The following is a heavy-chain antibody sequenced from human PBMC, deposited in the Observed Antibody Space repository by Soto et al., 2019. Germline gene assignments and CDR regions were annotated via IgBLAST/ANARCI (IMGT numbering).Heavy chain of an antibody. Sequence: QVQLVQFGAEVKKPGASVKVSCKASGYTFTDYYMHWVRQAPGQGLEWMGWINPTSGGTSYAQNFQGRVTMTRDTYISTAYMALSRLSSDDTAVYYCSRASAVAGGSSNSLPNDYWGQGTLVTVSS. D-gene: IGHD6-19*01. CDR2: INPTSGGT. V-gene: IGHV1-2*02. CDR3: SRASAVAGGSSNSLPNDY. CDR1: GYTFTDYY. J-gene: IGHJ4*02.